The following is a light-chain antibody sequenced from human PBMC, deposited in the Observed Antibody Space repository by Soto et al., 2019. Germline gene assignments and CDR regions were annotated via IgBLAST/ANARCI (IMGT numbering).Light chain of an antibody. J-gene: IGLJ1*01. V-gene: IGLV2-14*02. CDR2: EGS. Sequence: QSALTQPASVSGSPGQSITISCTGTNSDVGSYNLVSWYQQHPGKAPKLMIYEGSKRPSGVSSRFSGSKSGNTASLTISGLQAEDEADYYCSSFTSTSTRLFGSGTKVTVL. CDR1: NSDVGSYNL. CDR3: SSFTSTSTRL.